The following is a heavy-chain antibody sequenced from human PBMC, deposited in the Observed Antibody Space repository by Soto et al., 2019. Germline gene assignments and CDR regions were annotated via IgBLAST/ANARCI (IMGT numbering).Heavy chain of an antibody. CDR2: IYYSGST. V-gene: IGHV4-59*01. Sequence: SETLSLTCTVSGGSISSYYWSCIRQPPGKGLEWIVYIYYSGSTNYNPSLKSRVTISVDTSKNQFSLKLSSVTAADTAVYYCARFTYYDILTGYYGYYGMDVWGPGTTVTVSS. J-gene: IGHJ6*02. CDR1: GGSISSYY. D-gene: IGHD3-9*01. CDR3: ARFTYYDILTGYYGYYGMDV.